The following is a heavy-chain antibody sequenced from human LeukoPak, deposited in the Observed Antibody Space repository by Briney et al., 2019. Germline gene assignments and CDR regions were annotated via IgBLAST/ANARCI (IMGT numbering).Heavy chain of an antibody. CDR3: ARAGYSSSWYSGN. D-gene: IGHD6-13*01. J-gene: IGHJ1*01. CDR1: GGSFSGYY. V-gene: IGHV4-34*01. Sequence: SETLSLTCAVYGGSFSGYYWSWIRQPPGKGLEWIGEINHSGSTNYNPSLKSRVTISVDTSKNQFSLKLSSVTAADTAVYYCARAGYSSSWYSGNWGQGTLVTVSS. CDR2: INHSGST.